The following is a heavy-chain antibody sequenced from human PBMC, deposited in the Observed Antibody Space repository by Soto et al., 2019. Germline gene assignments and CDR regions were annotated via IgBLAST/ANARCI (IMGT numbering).Heavy chain of an antibody. CDR3: ATGHSRDYFDF. CDR1: GFTFSSYA. D-gene: IGHD6-13*01. V-gene: IGHV3-23*01. CDR2: ISGGGDST. J-gene: IGHJ4*02. Sequence: GGSLRLSCAASGFTFSSYAMSWVRQAPGKGLEWVSAISGGGDSTYYADSVKGRFTISRDNSQNTLYLQMNSLSAEDTALYSCATGHSRDYFDFWGQGTLVTVSS.